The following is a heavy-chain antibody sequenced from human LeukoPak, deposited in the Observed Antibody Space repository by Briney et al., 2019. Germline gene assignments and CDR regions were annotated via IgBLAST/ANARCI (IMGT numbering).Heavy chain of an antibody. CDR1: GYAFTITY. Sequence: ATVKLFCNASGYAFTITYINWVRDAPGQGLEWIGRISAYNGYTSYAQKFQGRVARTTDSTTRIAYMDLASLTSDDTAVYYCARGGTYYPYIDYWGQGTLVTVSS. CDR3: ARGGTYYPYIDY. V-gene: IGHV1-18*01. CDR2: ISAYNGYT. D-gene: IGHD1-26*01. J-gene: IGHJ4*02.